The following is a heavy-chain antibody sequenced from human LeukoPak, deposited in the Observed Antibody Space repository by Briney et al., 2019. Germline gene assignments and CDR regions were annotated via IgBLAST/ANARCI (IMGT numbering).Heavy chain of an antibody. Sequence: GGSLRLSCAASGFSFSSYWMHWVRQAPGKGLVWVSRIKSDGKTNYADSVKGRFTITRDNAKNTVSLQMNSLRAEDTGVYYCARAPSEIGGYYPEYFRHWGQGTLVTVSS. CDR1: GFSFSSYW. CDR3: ARAPSEIGGYYPEYFRH. CDR2: IKSDGKT. D-gene: IGHD2-21*02. J-gene: IGHJ1*01. V-gene: IGHV3-74*01.